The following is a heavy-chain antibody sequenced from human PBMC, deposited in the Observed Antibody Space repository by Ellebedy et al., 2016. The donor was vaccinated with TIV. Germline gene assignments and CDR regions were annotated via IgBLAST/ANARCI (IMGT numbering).Heavy chain of an antibody. Sequence: GESLKISCAASGFNFRSYWMTWVRQAPGKGLEWVAKIRQDGDELYYVESVKGRFTISRDNAKNSLFLQMNSRRVEDTAVYYCARRASYGDYAVQVNPWFDPWGQGTLVTVSS. CDR1: GFNFRSYW. D-gene: IGHD4-17*01. CDR2: IRQDGDEL. V-gene: IGHV3-7*01. J-gene: IGHJ5*02. CDR3: ARRASYGDYAVQVNPWFDP.